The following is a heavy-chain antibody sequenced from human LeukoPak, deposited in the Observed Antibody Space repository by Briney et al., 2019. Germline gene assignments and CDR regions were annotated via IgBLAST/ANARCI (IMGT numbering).Heavy chain of an antibody. CDR2: ISSSSSNI. Sequence: GGSLRLSCAASGFTFSSYSMNSVRQAPGKGLEWVSSISSSSSNIYYADSVKGRFTISRDNAKNSLYLQMNSLRAEDTAVYYCARDGGWRFDYWGQGTLVTVSS. CDR1: GFTFSSYS. D-gene: IGHD3-16*01. V-gene: IGHV3-21*01. CDR3: ARDGGWRFDY. J-gene: IGHJ4*02.